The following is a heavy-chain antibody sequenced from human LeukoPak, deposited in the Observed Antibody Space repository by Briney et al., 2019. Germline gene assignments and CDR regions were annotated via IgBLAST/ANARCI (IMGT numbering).Heavy chain of an antibody. CDR3: AREDGDNQFDP. D-gene: IGHD4-17*01. CDR2: INPNSGGT. CDR1: GYTFTSYD. V-gene: IGHV1-2*02. J-gene: IGHJ5*02. Sequence: ASVKVSCKASGYTFTSYDINWVRQATGQGLEWMGWINPNSGGTNYAQKFQGRVTMTRDTSISTAYMELSRLRSDDTAVYYCAREDGDNQFDPWGQGTLVTVSS.